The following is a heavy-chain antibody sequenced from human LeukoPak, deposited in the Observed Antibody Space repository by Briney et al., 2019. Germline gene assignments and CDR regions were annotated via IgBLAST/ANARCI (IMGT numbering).Heavy chain of an antibody. J-gene: IGHJ4*02. V-gene: IGHV3-21*01. CDR1: EFTFSSYT. CDR2: ISGTTTYI. CDR3: ARGNNYHGSGSSYYFDY. D-gene: IGHD3-10*01. Sequence: PGGSLRLSCAAPEFTFSSYTLNWVRQAPGRGLEWISSISGTTTYIYYADSLKGRFTISRDNAKNSLYLQMNSLRAEDTAVYYCARGNNYHGSGSSYYFDYWGQGTLVTVSS.